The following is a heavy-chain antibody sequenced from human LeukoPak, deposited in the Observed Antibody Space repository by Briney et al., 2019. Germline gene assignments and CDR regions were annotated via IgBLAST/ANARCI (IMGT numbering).Heavy chain of an antibody. CDR1: GFTFSSND. CDR2: IWYDGNNK. CDR3: ATDAGHWFDP. Sequence: GGSLRLSCAASGFTFSSNDMHWVRQAPGKGLEWVAVIWYDGNNKYYADSVKGRFTISRDNSKNTLFLQMNSLRAEDTAVYYCATDAGHWFDPWGQGTLVRVSS. V-gene: IGHV3-33*01. J-gene: IGHJ5*02.